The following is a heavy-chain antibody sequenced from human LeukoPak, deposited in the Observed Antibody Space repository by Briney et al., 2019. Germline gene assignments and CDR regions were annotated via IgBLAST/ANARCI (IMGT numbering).Heavy chain of an antibody. J-gene: IGHJ4*02. CDR2: VNPTGGST. D-gene: IGHD3-10*01. V-gene: IGHV1-46*01. CDR3: AGEASGVNGFDY. CDR1: GYTFTTNY. Sequence: ASVKVSCKASGYTFTTNYMHWVRQAPGQGLEWMGIVNPTGGSTTYAQKFQGRVTMTRDTSTSTVYMELSSLRSEDTAVYYCAGEASGVNGFDYWGQGTLVTVSS.